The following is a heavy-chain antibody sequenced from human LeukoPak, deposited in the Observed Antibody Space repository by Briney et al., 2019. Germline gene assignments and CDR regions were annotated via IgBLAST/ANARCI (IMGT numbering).Heavy chain of an antibody. Sequence: GGSLRLSCVASGFTFRSYWMSWVRQAPGKGLEWVANIKEDGSEKNFVDSVKGRFTISRDNAKNSLYVQMNSLRAEDTAVYYCARDRGAAASGPFYFDFWGQGTLVTVSS. J-gene: IGHJ4*02. V-gene: IGHV3-7*01. CDR2: IKEDGSEK. CDR3: ARDRGAAASGPFYFDF. CDR1: GFTFRSYW. D-gene: IGHD6-13*01.